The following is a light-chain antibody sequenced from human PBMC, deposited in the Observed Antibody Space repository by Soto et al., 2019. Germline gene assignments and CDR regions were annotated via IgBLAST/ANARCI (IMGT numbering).Light chain of an antibody. Sequence: QSALTQPASVSGSPGQSIAISCTGSSSDIGIYKYVSWYQQHPGKVPKLIIYEVSNRFSGSKSGNTASLTISGLQAEDEADYYCSSYTSSRAYVFGVGTKVTVL. V-gene: IGLV2-14*01. CDR3: SSYTSSRAYV. CDR2: EVS. CDR1: SSDIGIYKY. J-gene: IGLJ1*01.